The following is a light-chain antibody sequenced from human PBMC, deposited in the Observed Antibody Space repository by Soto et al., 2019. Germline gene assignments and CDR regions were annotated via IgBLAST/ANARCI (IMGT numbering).Light chain of an antibody. CDR1: HSVRSN. V-gene: IGKV3-11*01. CDR3: QQRSNWPIT. J-gene: IGKJ5*01. CDR2: DAS. Sequence: EIVMTQSPATLSVSPGERATLSCRASHSVRSNLAWYQQRPGRAPRLLIYDASNRATGIPARFSGSGSGTDFTLTISSLEPEDFAVYYCQQRSNWPITFGQGTRLEIK.